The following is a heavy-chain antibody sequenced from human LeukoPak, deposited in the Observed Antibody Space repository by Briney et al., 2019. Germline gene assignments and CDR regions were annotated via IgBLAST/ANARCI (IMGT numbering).Heavy chain of an antibody. J-gene: IGHJ6*03. CDR1: GAPIGSYY. CDR3: ARRRDETATAAGYYHMDV. V-gene: IGHV4-4*09. Sequence: SETLSLTCTVSGAPIGSYYWSWFRRPPGRGLEWIAYIFPSGSINFNPSLKSWVSISVDGSKNNFSLDLSSVTAADTAVYYCARRRDETATAAGYYHMDVWGKGTTVTVSS. CDR2: IFPSGSI. D-gene: IGHD3-22*01.